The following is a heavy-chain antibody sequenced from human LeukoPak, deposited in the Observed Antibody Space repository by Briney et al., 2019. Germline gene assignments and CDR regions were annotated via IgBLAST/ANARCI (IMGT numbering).Heavy chain of an antibody. CDR2: ISAYNGNT. J-gene: IGHJ5*02. D-gene: IGHD6-19*01. CDR1: GYTFTSYG. CDR3: AREEQWLVRSWFDP. V-gene: IGHV1-18*01. Sequence: ASVKVSCKASGYTFTSYGISWVRQAPGQGLEWMGWISAYNGNTNYAQKLQGRVTMTTDTSTSIAYMELRSLRSDDTAVYYCAREEQWLVRSWFDPWGQGTLVTVSS.